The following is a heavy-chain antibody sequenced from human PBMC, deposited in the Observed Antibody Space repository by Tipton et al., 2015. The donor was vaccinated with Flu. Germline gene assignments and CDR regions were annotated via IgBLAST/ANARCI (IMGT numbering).Heavy chain of an antibody. Sequence: TLSLTCTVSGGSISSYYWSWIRQPPGKGLEWIGYIYYSGSTNYNPSLKSRVTISVDTSKNQFSLKLSSVTAADTAVYYCARVPADYGDSPYYFDFWGQGTLVTVSS. CDR2: IYYSGST. CDR1: GGSISSYY. J-gene: IGHJ4*02. V-gene: IGHV4-59*01. CDR3: ARVPADYGDSPYYFDF. D-gene: IGHD4-17*01.